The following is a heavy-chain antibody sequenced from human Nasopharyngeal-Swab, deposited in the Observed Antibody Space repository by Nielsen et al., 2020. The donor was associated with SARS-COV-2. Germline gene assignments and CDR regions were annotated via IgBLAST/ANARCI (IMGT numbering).Heavy chain of an antibody. Sequence: ASVKVSCKASGYTFTSYYMHWVRQAPGQGLEWMGIINPSGGSTSYAQKFQGRVTMTRDTSTSTVYMELSSLRSEDTAVYYCARDEGITMVRGDLAGMDVWGQGTTVTVSS. J-gene: IGHJ6*02. CDR3: ARDEGITMVRGDLAGMDV. D-gene: IGHD3-10*01. V-gene: IGHV1-46*01. CDR1: GYTFTSYY. CDR2: INPSGGST.